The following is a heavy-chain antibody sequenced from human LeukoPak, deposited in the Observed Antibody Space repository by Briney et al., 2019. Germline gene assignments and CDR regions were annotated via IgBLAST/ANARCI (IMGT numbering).Heavy chain of an antibody. Sequence: GGSRRLSCAASGFTFSSYSMNWVRQAPGKGLEWVSSISSSSSYIYYADSVKGRFTISRDNAKNSLYLQMNSLRAEDTAVYYCARESGYGDSSLGYWGQGTLVTVSS. V-gene: IGHV3-21*01. CDR2: ISSSSSYI. CDR1: GFTFSSYS. D-gene: IGHD4-17*01. J-gene: IGHJ4*02. CDR3: ARESGYGDSSLGY.